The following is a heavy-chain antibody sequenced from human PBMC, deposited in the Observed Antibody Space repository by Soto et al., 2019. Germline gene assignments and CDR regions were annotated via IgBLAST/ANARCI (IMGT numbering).Heavy chain of an antibody. D-gene: IGHD5-12*01. J-gene: IGHJ5*02. CDR3: GKGRWLQYGDWFDP. V-gene: IGHV3-23*01. CDR2: IRGSGGST. Sequence: EVQLLESGGGLVQPGGSLRLSCAASGFTFSSYAMSWVRQDPGKGLEWVSAIRGSGGSTYYADAVKGRFTISRDNSKNTLNMQMNSLRAEDTAVYYCGKGRWLQYGDWFDPWGQGTLVPVSS. CDR1: GFTFSSYA.